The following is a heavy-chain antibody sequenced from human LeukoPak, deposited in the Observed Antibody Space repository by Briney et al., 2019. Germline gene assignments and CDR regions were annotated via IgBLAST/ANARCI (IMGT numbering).Heavy chain of an antibody. D-gene: IGHD2-2*01. J-gene: IGHJ4*02. CDR2: IMSDGRST. CDR3: VRDPDALDF. CDR1: GFTFTTYG. V-gene: IGHV3-74*01. Sequence: GGSLRLSCAASGFTFTTYGMHWVRQAPGKGLVWVSRIMSDGRSTYADSVKGRFTISRDTAKNTLYLQMNSLRAEDTAVYYCVRDPDALDFWGRGTLVTV.